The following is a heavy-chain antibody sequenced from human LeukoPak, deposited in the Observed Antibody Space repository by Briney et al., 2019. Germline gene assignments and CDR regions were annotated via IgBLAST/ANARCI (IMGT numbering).Heavy chain of an antibody. CDR2: ISSSGADT. Sequence: GGSLRLSCADSGFTFSSYAMSWVRQAPGKGLEWVSAISSSGADTYYAVSVRARFTISRDNSKNTLYLQMNSLRAEDTAIYYCTRVGYIDEGIDYWGQGTLVTVSS. CDR1: GFTFSSYA. J-gene: IGHJ4*02. V-gene: IGHV3-23*01. D-gene: IGHD5-24*01. CDR3: TRVGYIDEGIDY.